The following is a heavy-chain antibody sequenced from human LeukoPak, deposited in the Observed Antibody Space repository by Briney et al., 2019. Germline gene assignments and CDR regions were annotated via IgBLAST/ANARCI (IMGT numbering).Heavy chain of an antibody. V-gene: IGHV3-15*01. CDR1: GFTFSNAW. CDR2: IKSKTDGGTT. D-gene: IGHD2-15*01. CDR3: TTRGYCSGGSYYPIKDTAMVMHDY. Sequence: GGSLRLSCAASGFTFSNAWMSWVRQAPGKGLEWVGRIKSKTDGGTTDYAAPVKGRFTISRDDSKNTLYLQMNSLKTEDTAVYYCTTRGYCSGGSYYPIKDTAMVMHDYWGQGTLVTVSS. J-gene: IGHJ4*02.